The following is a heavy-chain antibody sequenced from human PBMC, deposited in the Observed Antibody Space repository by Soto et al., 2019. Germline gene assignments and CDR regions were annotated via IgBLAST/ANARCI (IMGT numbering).Heavy chain of an antibody. CDR1: GFTFGDYA. Sequence: GGSLRLSCTASGFTFGDYAMSWFRQAPGKGLEWVGFIRSKAYGGTTEYAASVKGRFTISRDDSKSIAYLQMNSLKTEDTAVYYCTRDSGYSSSWYDYYYGMDVWGQGTTVTVSS. J-gene: IGHJ6*02. CDR2: IRSKAYGGTT. CDR3: TRDSGYSSSWYDYYYGMDV. D-gene: IGHD6-13*01. V-gene: IGHV3-49*03.